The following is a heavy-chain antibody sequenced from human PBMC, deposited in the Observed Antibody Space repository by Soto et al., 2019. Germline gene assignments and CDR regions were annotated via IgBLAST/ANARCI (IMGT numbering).Heavy chain of an antibody. V-gene: IGHV3-53*01. CDR2: IYSGGST. J-gene: IGHJ3*02. Sequence: HPGGSLRLSCAASGFTVSSNYMSWVRQAPGKGLEWVSVIYSGGSTYYADSVKGRFTISRDNSKNTLYLQMSSLRAEDTAVYYCARDTAFYYYDSSGYTPGAFDIWGQGTMVTVSS. CDR1: GFTVSSNY. CDR3: ARDTAFYYYDSSGYTPGAFDI. D-gene: IGHD3-22*01.